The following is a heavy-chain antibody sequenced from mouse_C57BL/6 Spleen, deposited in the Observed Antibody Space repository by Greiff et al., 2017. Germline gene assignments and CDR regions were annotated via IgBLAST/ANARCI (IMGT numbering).Heavy chain of an antibody. D-gene: IGHD2-4*01. CDR2: IYPRSGNT. V-gene: IGHV1-81*01. CDR3: ARSGDYDVFDY. CDR1: GYTFTSYG. J-gene: IGHJ2*01. Sequence: QVQLQQSGAELARPGASVKLSCKASGYTFTSYGISWVKQRTGQGLEWIGEIYPRSGNTYSNEKFKGKATLTADKSSSTAYMELRSLTSEDSAVYFCARSGDYDVFDYWGQGTTLTVS.